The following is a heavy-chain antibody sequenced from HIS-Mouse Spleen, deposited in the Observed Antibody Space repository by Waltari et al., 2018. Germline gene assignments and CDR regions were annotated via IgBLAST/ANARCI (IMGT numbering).Heavy chain of an antibody. J-gene: IGHJ2*01. D-gene: IGHD6-13*01. V-gene: IGHV4-39*07. CDR3: AREIPYSSSWYDWYFDL. Sequence: QLQLQESGPGLVKPSETLSLTCTVSGGSISSSSYYWGWIRQPPGKGLAWIRSIYYSGSTYYNPSLKRRVTMSVDTSKNQFALKLSAVTAADTAVYYCAREIPYSSSWYDWYFDLWGRGTLVTVSS. CDR2: IYYSGST. CDR1: GGSISSSSYY.